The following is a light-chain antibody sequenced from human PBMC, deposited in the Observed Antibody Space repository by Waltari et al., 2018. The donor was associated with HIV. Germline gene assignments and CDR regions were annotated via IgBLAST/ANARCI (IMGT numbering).Light chain of an antibody. V-gene: IGLV3-19*01. CDR2: GKN. CDR3: NSRDSSGNHVV. J-gene: IGLJ2*01. Sequence: SSELTQDPAVSVALGQKVRITCQGDSLTSYYARWYQQKPGQPPVLVIYGKNNRPSGIPDLFSGSSSGNTASLTITGAQAEDEADYYCNSRDSSGNHVVFGGGTKLTVL. CDR1: SLTSYY.